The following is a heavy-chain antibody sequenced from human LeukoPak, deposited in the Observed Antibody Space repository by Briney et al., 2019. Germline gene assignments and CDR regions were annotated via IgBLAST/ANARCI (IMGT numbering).Heavy chain of an antibody. V-gene: IGHV4-59*08. CDR1: GGSISNHY. Sequence: PSETLSLTCTVSGGSISNHYWSWIRQPPGEGLEWIGYIYYSGSTNYNPSLKSRVTISVDTSKNQFSLKLTSVTAADTAVYYCARSITGTRSKFEYWGQGTLVTVSS. D-gene: IGHD1/OR15-1a*01. CDR2: IYYSGST. CDR3: ARSITGTRSKFEY. J-gene: IGHJ4*02.